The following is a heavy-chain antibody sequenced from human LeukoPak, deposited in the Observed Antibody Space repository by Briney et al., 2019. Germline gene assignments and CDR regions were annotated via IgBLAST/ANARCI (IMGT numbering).Heavy chain of an antibody. CDR1: GYTFTSYY. CDR3: ATSKTGVVTGTFDI. V-gene: IGHV1-46*01. CDR2: INPSGGST. D-gene: IGHD3-3*01. J-gene: IGHJ3*02. Sequence: GSSVKVSCKAAGYTFTSYYMHWGRQAPGQGLEWMGIINPSGGSTSYAQKFPGRVTMTRDTSTSTVYMELSSLRSDDTAVYYCATSKTGVVTGTFDIWGQGTMVTVSS.